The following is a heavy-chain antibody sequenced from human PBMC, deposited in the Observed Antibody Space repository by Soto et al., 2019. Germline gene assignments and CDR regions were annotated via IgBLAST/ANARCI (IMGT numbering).Heavy chain of an antibody. CDR2: NYHSGST. CDR1: GYSIRNGYY. CDR3: ARVGPYCGGDCYSRTP. D-gene: IGHD2-21*02. J-gene: IGHJ5*02. Sequence: SETLSLTCTVSGYSIRNGYYWGWTRQPPVKGLEWIGTNYHSGSTYYNPSLKSRVTISVDASDNHFSLKLSSVTAADTAVYYCARVGPYCGGDCYSRTPWCQGTLVTVCS. V-gene: IGHV4-38-2*02.